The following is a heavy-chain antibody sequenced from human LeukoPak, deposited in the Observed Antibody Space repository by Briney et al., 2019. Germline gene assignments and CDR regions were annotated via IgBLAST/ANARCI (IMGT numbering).Heavy chain of an antibody. D-gene: IGHD1-26*01. CDR3: ARDNSVGDVAWWFDP. J-gene: IGHJ5*02. V-gene: IGHV1-46*01. Sequence: ASVKVSCKASGYSFTSHYMHWVRQAPGQGLEWLGLINPTASSTLYAQKFQGRVTMTRDMSTTTHYLELSSLRSDDTAVYYCARDNSVGDVAWWFDPWGQGTLVTVSS. CDR2: INPTASST. CDR1: GYSFTSHY.